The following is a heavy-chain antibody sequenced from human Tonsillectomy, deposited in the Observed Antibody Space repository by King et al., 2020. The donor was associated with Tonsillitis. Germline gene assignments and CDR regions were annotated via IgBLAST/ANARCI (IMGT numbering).Heavy chain of an antibody. CDR3: ARTKRELLSPNYYYYMDV. Sequence: VQLVESGGGLIQPGGSLRLSCAASGFTVSSDYMTWVRQAPGKGLEWVSVIYSGAITSYADSLKGRFTISRNNSKNTLYLQMNSLRAEDTAVYYCARTKRELLSPNYYYYMDVWGKGTTVTVPS. CDR1: GFTVSSDY. J-gene: IGHJ6*03. V-gene: IGHV3-53*01. CDR2: IYSGAIT. D-gene: IGHD1-7*01.